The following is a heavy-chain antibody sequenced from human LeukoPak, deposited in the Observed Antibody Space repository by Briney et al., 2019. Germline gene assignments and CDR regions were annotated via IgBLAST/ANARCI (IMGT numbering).Heavy chain of an antibody. CDR1: GFTFDDYG. Sequence: GGSLRLSCAASGFTFDDYGMSWVRQAPGKGLEWVSGINWNGGSTGYADSVKGRFTISRDNAKNSLYLRMNSLRAEDTALYYCAREVHYYGSGSYFPIDYWGQGTLVTVSS. V-gene: IGHV3-20*04. CDR2: INWNGGST. D-gene: IGHD3-10*01. CDR3: AREVHYYGSGSYFPIDY. J-gene: IGHJ4*02.